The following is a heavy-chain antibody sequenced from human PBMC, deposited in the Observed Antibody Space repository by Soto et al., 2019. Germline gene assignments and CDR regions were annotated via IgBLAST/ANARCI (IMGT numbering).Heavy chain of an antibody. Sequence: ASVKVSCKTSGYTFSNYGITWVRQAPGQPLEWLGWISLYSDGTNYAQKFQGRVSMTTDTSTTAAYMELRSLRSDDTAVCYCARVVPGAEAWFGAWGEGTVVTVSS. D-gene: IGHD1-26*01. CDR1: GYTFSNYG. CDR3: ARVVPGAEAWFGA. V-gene: IGHV1-18*01. J-gene: IGHJ5*02. CDR2: ISLYSDGT.